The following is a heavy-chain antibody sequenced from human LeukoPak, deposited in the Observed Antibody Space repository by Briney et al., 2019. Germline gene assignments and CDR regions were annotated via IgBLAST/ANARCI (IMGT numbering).Heavy chain of an antibody. CDR3: AKRDRIAVAGYYYYYMDV. V-gene: IGHV3-23*01. D-gene: IGHD6-19*01. CDR1: GFTFSSYA. Sequence: GGSLRLSCAASGFTFSSYAMSWVRQAPGKGLEWVSAISGSGGSTYYADSVKGRFTISRDNSKNTLYLQMNSLRAEDTAVYYCAKRDRIAVAGYYYYYMDVWGKGTTVTVPS. CDR2: ISGSGGST. J-gene: IGHJ6*03.